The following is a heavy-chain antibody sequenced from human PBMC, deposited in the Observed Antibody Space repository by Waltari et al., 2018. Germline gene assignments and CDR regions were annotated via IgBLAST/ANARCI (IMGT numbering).Heavy chain of an antibody. J-gene: IGHJ4*02. CDR2: INAGNGNT. CDR3: ARDLDIVVVPAATGLDY. V-gene: IGHV1-3*01. D-gene: IGHD2-2*03. CDR1: GYTFTSYA. Sequence: QVQLVQSGAEVKKPGASVKVSCKASGYTFTSYAMHWVSQAPGQRLEWMGWINAGNGNTKYSQKFQGRVTITRDTSASTAYMELSSLRSEDTAVYYCARDLDIVVVPAATGLDYWGQGTLVTVSS.